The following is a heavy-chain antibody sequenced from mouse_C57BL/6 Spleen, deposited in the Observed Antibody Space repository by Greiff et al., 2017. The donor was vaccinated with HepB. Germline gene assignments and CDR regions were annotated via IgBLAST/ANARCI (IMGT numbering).Heavy chain of an antibody. CDR1: GFTFSDYY. D-gene: IGHD1-1*01. CDR2: INYDGSST. V-gene: IGHV5-16*01. J-gene: IGHJ1*03. CDR3: AREETTVVATGWYFDV. Sequence: EVQRVESEGGLVQPGSSMKLSCTASGFTFSDYYMAWVRQVPEKGLEWVANINYDGSSTYYLDSLKSRFIISRDNAKNILYLQMSSLKSEDTATYYCAREETTVVATGWYFDVWGTGTTVTVSS.